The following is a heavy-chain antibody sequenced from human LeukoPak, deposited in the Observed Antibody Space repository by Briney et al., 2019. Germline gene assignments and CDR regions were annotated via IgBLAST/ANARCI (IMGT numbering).Heavy chain of an antibody. V-gene: IGHV1-2*02. D-gene: IGHD3-10*01. CDR3: AREAGYMVRGVINY. J-gene: IGHJ4*02. CDR2: INPNSGGT. CDR1: GYTFTGYY. Sequence: ASVKVSCKASGYTFTGYYMYWVRQAPGQGLEWMGWINPNSGGTNYAQKFQGRVTMTRDTSISTAYMELSRLRSDDTAVYYCAREAGYMVRGVINYWGQGTLVTVSS.